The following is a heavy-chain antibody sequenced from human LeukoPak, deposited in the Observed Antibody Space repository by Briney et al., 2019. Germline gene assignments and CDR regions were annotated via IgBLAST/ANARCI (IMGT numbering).Heavy chain of an antibody. Sequence: GGSLRLSCPASGFTFSNYAMTWVRQAPGKGLEWVSTISDSGVGTYYADSVKGRFTISRHNSKNTLYLQMNSLRAEDTAVYYCAKLLVAYWGQGTLVTVSS. CDR3: AKLLVAY. CDR1: GFTFSNYA. J-gene: IGHJ4*02. V-gene: IGHV3-23*01. CDR2: ISDSGVGT. D-gene: IGHD2/OR15-2a*01.